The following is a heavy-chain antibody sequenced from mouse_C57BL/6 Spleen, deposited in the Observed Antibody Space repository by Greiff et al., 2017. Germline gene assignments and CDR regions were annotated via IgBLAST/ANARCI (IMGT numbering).Heavy chain of an antibody. D-gene: IGHD1-1*01. V-gene: IGHV1-55*01. Sequence: QVQLQQSGAELVKPGASVKMSCKASGYTFTSYWITWVKQRPGQGLEWIGDIYPGSGSTNYNEKFKSKATLTVDTSSSTAYMHLSSLTSEDSAVYYCARTLYYYGSSGYFDVWGTGTTVTVSS. J-gene: IGHJ1*03. CDR3: ARTLYYYGSSGYFDV. CDR2: IYPGSGST. CDR1: GYTFTSYW.